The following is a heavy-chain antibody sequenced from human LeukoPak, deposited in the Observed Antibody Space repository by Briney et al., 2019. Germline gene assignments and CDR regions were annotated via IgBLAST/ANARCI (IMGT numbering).Heavy chain of an antibody. CDR2: ISGSGGNT. CDR1: GFTFSNSA. CDR3: AKGQVFQCDY. J-gene: IGHJ4*02. Sequence: GGSLRLSCAASGFTFSNSAMNRVRQAPGKGLEWVSAISGSGGNTYYPNSVKGRFTISRDNSRNTLYLQVNSLRAEDTAVYYCAKGQVFQCDYWGQGTLVTVSS. V-gene: IGHV3-23*01. D-gene: IGHD2/OR15-2a*01.